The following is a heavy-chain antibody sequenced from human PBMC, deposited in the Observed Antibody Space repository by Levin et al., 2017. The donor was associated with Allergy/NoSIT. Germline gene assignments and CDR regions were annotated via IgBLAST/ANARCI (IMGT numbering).Heavy chain of an antibody. CDR2: INTNTGNP. CDR1: GSTFTSYA. V-gene: IGHV7-4-1*02. J-gene: IGHJ2*01. Sequence: GESLKISCKASGSTFTSYAMSWVRQAPGQGLEWMGWINTNTGNPTYAQGFTGRFVFSLDTSVSTAYLQISSLKAEDTALYYCARVYNHYGSGSFDWYFDRWGRGTLVTVSS. D-gene: IGHD3-10*01. CDR3: ARVYNHYGSGSFDWYFDR.